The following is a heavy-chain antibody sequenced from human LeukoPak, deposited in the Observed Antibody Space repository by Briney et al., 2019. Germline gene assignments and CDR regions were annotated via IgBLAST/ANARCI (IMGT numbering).Heavy chain of an antibody. V-gene: IGHV4-59*01. D-gene: IGHD1-26*01. CDR3: AREGAGAHYFDY. J-gene: IGHJ4*02. Sequence: SETLSLTCTVSGGSISSYYWSWIRQPPGKGLEWLGYVFYSGSTNYNPSLKSRVTVSVDTSKNQFSLKLSSVTAADTAVYYCAREGAGAHYFDYWGQGTLVTVSS. CDR2: VFYSGST. CDR1: GGSISSYY.